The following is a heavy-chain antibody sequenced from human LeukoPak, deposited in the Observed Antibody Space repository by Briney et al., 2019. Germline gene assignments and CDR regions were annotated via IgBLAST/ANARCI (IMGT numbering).Heavy chain of an antibody. D-gene: IGHD3-10*01. CDR3: AKDHRGHHHNRAYSAVSGFDP. CDR1: GFTFSSYA. Sequence: PGGSLRLSCAASGFTFSSYAMSWVRQAPGKGLEWVSAISGSGGSTYYADSVKGRFTISRDNSKNTLYLQMNSLRAEDTAVYYCAKDHRGHHHNRAYSAVSGFDPWGQGTLVTVSS. V-gene: IGHV3-23*01. CDR2: ISGSGGST. J-gene: IGHJ5*02.